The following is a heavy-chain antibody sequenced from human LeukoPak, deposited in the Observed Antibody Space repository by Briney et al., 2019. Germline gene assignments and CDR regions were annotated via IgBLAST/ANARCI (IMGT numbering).Heavy chain of an antibody. V-gene: IGHV4-61*01. Sequence: SETLSLTCTVSGGSVSSGSYYWSWIRQPPGKGLEWIGYIYYSGSTNYNPSLKSRVTISVDTSKNQFSLKLSSVTAGDTAVYYCARELLSAYSSGWGGTFDYWGQGTLVTVSS. CDR1: GGSVSSGSYY. CDR3: ARELLSAYSSGWGGTFDY. J-gene: IGHJ4*02. D-gene: IGHD6-19*01. CDR2: IYYSGST.